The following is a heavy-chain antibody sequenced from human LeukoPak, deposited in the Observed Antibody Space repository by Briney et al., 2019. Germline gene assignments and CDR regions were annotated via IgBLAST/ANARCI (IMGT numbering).Heavy chain of an antibody. D-gene: IGHD6-13*01. CDR1: GGSISSYY. Sequence: SETLSLTCTVSGGSISSYYWSWIRQPPGKGLEWIGYIYYSGSTNYNPSLKGRVTISVDTSKNQFSLKLSSVTAADTAVYYCAREIAAAGTFYYYYMDVWGKGTTVTVSS. V-gene: IGHV4-59*01. J-gene: IGHJ6*03. CDR2: IYYSGST. CDR3: AREIAAAGTFYYYYMDV.